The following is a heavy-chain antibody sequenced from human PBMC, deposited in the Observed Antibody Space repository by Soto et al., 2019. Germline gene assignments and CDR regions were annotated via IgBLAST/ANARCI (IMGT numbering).Heavy chain of an antibody. CDR3: ARVLSLRFCSGGSCYAGYFDL. Sequence: QVQLQESGPGLVKPSETLSLTSTVSGGSISSYFWSWIRQPPGKGLEWIGHIYCSGSTKYNPSLKRRVTVSVDTSNSQFSLKLISVTAADTAVYFCARVLSLRFCSGGSCYAGYFDLLGRGTLVPVPS. J-gene: IGHJ2*01. V-gene: IGHV4-59*01. D-gene: IGHD2-15*01. CDR2: IYCSGST. CDR1: GGSISSYF.